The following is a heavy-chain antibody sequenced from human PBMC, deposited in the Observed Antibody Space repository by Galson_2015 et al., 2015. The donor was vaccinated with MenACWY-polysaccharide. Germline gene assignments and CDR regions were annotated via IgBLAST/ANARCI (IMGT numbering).Heavy chain of an antibody. V-gene: IGHV3-33*01. CDR2: IWNDGSKK. Sequence: SLRLSCAASGFSFSGHGMHWVRQAPGKGLEWVALIWNDGSKKNYAESVKGRFAISKDNSKSTLYLQMDSLTVEDTAVYYCARDLSYGSGSDGGQGTLVTVSS. CDR1: GFSFSGHG. J-gene: IGHJ4*02. CDR3: ARDLSYGSGSD. D-gene: IGHD3-10*01.